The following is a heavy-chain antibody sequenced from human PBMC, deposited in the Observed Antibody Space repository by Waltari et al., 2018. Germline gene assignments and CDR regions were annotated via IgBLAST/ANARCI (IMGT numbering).Heavy chain of an antibody. Sequence: QVQLQESGPGLVKPSATLSLPCAVSGYPINSGYSWGWIRLPPGQGREWIGSIYHSGSTYYNPSLKSRVTISVDTSKNQFSLKLSSVTAADTAMYYCARLGGRGSSSWYPYYFDYWGQGTLVTVSS. CDR1: GYPINSGYS. CDR3: ARLGGRGSSSWYPYYFDY. J-gene: IGHJ4*02. D-gene: IGHD6-13*01. V-gene: IGHV4-38-2*01. CDR2: IYHSGST.